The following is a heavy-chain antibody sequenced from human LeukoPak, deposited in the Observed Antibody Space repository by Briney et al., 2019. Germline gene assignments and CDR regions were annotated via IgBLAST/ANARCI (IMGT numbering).Heavy chain of an antibody. V-gene: IGHV1-2*02. CDR1: GYTFTGYY. J-gene: IGHJ4*02. D-gene: IGHD5-12*01. Sequence: ASVKVSCKASGYTFTGYYMHWVRQAPGQGLEWMGWINPNSGGTNYARKFQGRVTMTRDTSISTAYMELSRLRSDDTAVYYCARVPLVATGTGFDYWGQGTLVTVSS. CDR2: INPNSGGT. CDR3: ARVPLVATGTGFDY.